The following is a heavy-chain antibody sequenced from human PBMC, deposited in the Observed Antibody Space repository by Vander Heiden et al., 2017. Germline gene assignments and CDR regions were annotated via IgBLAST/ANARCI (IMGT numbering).Heavy chain of an antibody. Sequence: EVQLLESGGDLVQPGGSLRLSCAASGFTFSSSAMSWVRQAPGKGLEWVSVISGSGGHTDDADSVKGRFTISRDNSKNTLYLKMNSLRAEDTAVYYCATPYTSGWYNYWGQGSLVTVSS. V-gene: IGHV3-23*01. CDR2: ISGSGGHT. D-gene: IGHD6-19*01. CDR1: GFTFSSSA. J-gene: IGHJ4*02. CDR3: ATPYTSGWYNY.